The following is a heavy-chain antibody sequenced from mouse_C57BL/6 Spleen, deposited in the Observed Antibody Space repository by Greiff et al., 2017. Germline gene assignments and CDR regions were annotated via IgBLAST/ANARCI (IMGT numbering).Heavy chain of an antibody. CDR1: GYTFTDYN. Sequence: EVQLQESGPELVKPGASVKIPCKASGYTFTDYNMDWVKQSHGKSLEWIGDINPNNGGTIYNQKFKGKATLTVDKSSSTAYMELRSLTSEDTAVYYCARYDYDRYYAMDYWGQGTSVTVSS. D-gene: IGHD2-4*01. J-gene: IGHJ4*01. V-gene: IGHV1-18*01. CDR3: ARYDYDRYYAMDY. CDR2: INPNNGGT.